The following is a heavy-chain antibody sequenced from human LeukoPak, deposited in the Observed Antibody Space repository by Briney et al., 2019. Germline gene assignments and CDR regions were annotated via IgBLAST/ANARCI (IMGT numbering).Heavy chain of an antibody. CDR2: INPNSGGT. CDR3: ARDSRYYGSGPTDY. CDR1: GYSFTGYF. Sequence: ASVTVSCKASGYSFTGYFIHWVRQAPGQGLEWMGWINPNSGGTNYAQKFQGKVTMTRDTSVSTAYMELSSLRSDDTAVYYCARDSRYYGSGPTDYWGQGTLVTVSS. V-gene: IGHV1-2*02. J-gene: IGHJ4*02. D-gene: IGHD3-10*01.